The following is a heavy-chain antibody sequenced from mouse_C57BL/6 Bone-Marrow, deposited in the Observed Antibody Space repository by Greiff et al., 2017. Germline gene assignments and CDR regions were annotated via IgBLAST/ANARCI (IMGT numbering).Heavy chain of an antibody. CDR2: ISSGGSYT. J-gene: IGHJ3*01. CDR1: GFTFSSYG. D-gene: IGHD1-1*01. V-gene: IGHV5-6*01. CDR3: ARHYYGSSSFAY. Sequence: EVKLVESGGDLVKPGGSLKLSCAASGFTFSSYGMSWVRQTPDKRLEWVATISSGGSYTYYPDSVKGRFTISRDNAKNTLYLQMSSLKSEDTAMXYCARHYYGSSSFAYWGQGTLVTVSA.